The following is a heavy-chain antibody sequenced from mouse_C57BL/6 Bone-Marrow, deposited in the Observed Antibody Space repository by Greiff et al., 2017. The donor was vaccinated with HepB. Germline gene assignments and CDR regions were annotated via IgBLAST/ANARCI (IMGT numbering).Heavy chain of an antibody. CDR2: IYPGDGDT. Sequence: QVQLQQSGPELVKPGASVKISCKASGYAFSSSWMNWVKQRPGKGLEWIGRIYPGDGDTNYNGKFKGKATLTADKSSSTAYMQLSSLTSEDSAVYFCARERSSGGPDWYFDVWGTGTTVTVSS. J-gene: IGHJ1*03. CDR1: GYAFSSSW. V-gene: IGHV1-82*01. D-gene: IGHD6-1*01. CDR3: ARERSSGGPDWYFDV.